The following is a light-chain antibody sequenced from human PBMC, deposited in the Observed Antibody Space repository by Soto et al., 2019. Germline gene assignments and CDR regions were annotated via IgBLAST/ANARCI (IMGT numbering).Light chain of an antibody. J-gene: IGKJ1*01. Sequence: DIHMTQSPSSLSAYVGDRVTITFRASQSISTYLNWYLQKPGKTPNLLIYTTSILESGVPSRFSGSGSGTDFTLTISSLQPEDFATYFCQQSYSRPRTFGQGTKVDIK. CDR3: QQSYSRPRT. CDR2: TTS. V-gene: IGKV1-39*01. CDR1: QSISTY.